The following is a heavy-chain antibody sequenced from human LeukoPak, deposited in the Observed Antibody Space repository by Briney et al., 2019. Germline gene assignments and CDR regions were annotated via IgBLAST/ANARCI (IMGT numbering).Heavy chain of an antibody. J-gene: IGHJ4*02. CDR1: GGSLSSSNW. D-gene: IGHD5-18*01. V-gene: IGHV4-4*02. CDR2: IYHSGST. CDR3: ARIWLSGGYTFGEYYFDS. Sequence: SGALSLTCAVSGGSLSSSNWWSWVRQPPGKGLEWIGEIYHSGSTNYNPSLESRVTISVDSSKNQLSLNLSSVTAADTAVYFCARIWLSGGYTFGEYYFDSWGQGTLVTVSS.